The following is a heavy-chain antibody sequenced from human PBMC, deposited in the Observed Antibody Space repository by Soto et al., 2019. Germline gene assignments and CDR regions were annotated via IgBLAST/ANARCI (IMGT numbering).Heavy chain of an antibody. CDR2: INHSGST. CDR1: GGSFSGYY. CDR3: ASEGDRGYDYDY. J-gene: IGHJ4*02. D-gene: IGHD5-12*01. Sequence: SETLSLTCAVYGGSFSGYYWSWIRQPPGKGLEWIGEINHSGSTNYNPSLKSRVTISVDTSKNQFSLKPSSVTAADTAVYYCASEGDRGYDYDYWGQGTLVTVSS. V-gene: IGHV4-34*01.